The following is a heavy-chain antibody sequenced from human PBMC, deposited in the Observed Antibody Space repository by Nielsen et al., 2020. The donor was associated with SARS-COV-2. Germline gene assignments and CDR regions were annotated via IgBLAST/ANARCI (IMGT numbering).Heavy chain of an antibody. CDR2: IYYSGST. CDR1: GGSISSGGYY. CDR3: ARVRSSSSVYYYYYMDV. J-gene: IGHJ6*03. V-gene: IGHV4-31*03. Sequence: SETLSLTCTVSGGSISSGGYYWSWIRRHPGKGLEWIGYIYYSGSTYYNPSLKSRVTISVDTSKNQFSLKLSSVTAADTAVYYCARVRSSSSVYYYYYMDVWGKGTTVTVSS. D-gene: IGHD6-6*01.